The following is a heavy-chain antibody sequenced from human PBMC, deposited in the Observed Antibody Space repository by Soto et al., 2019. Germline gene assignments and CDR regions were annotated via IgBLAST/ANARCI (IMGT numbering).Heavy chain of an antibody. CDR2: INSDGSST. D-gene: IGHD6-6*01. CDR1: GFTFSSYW. Sequence: GGSLRLSCAASGFTFSSYWMHWVRQAPGKGLVWVSRINSDGSSTSYADSVKGRFTISRDNAKNTLYLQMNSLRAEDTAVYYCARDPEQLGPYYYYYGMDVWGQGTTVTVSS. J-gene: IGHJ6*02. V-gene: IGHV3-74*01. CDR3: ARDPEQLGPYYYYYGMDV.